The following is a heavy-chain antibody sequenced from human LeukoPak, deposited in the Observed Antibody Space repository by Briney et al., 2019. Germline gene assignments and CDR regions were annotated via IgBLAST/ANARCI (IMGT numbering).Heavy chain of an antibody. D-gene: IGHD1-26*01. CDR1: GFTFTSST. CDR2: IVVGSDNT. V-gene: IGHV1-58*01. J-gene: IGHJ3*02. CDR3: ATSPKYSGSYKPWAFDI. Sequence: GTSVKVSCKASGFTFTSSTVQWVRQARGQRLEWIGWIVVGSDNTNYAQKFQERVTITRDMSTSTAYMELSSLRSEDTAVYYCATSPKYSGSYKPWAFDIWGQGTMVTVSS.